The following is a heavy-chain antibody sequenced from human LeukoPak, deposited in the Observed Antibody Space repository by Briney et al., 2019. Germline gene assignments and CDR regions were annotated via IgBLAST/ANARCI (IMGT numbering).Heavy chain of an antibody. CDR1: GYTFTSYD. D-gene: IGHD2-15*01. CDR3: ATYPCSGGSCYYSLKYFQH. V-gene: IGHV1-8*03. Sequence: ASVKVSCKASGYTFTSYDINWVRQATGQGLEWMGWMNPNSGNTGYAQKFQGRVTITRNTSISTAYMELRSLRSDDTAVYYCATYPCSGGSCYYSLKYFQHWGQGTLVTVSS. CDR2: MNPNSGNT. J-gene: IGHJ1*01.